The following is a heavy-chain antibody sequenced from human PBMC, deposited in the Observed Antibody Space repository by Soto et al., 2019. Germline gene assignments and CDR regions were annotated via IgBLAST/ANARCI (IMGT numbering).Heavy chain of an antibody. CDR1: GYTFTGYY. Sequence: QVQLVQSGAEVKKPGASVKVSCKTSGYTFTGYYMHWVRQAPGQGLEWMGWINPNTGGTNYAQKFQGRVTMTRDTXXSTAYMELNRLRFADTAVYYCARAPRSSLYGLGDYWGQGTLVTVSS. V-gene: IGHV1-2*02. CDR2: INPNTGGT. J-gene: IGHJ4*02. CDR3: ARAPRSSLYGLGDY. D-gene: IGHD3-16*01.